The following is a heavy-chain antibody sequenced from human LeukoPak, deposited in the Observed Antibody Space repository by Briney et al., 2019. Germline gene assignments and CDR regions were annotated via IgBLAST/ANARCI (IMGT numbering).Heavy chain of an antibody. D-gene: IGHD1-26*01. Sequence: ASVKVSCKASGATFSSYAINWVRQAPGQGLEWMGRIIPTLGTVNYAQKFQGRVTIIADKFTSTAYMELSSLRSEDTAVYYCARDQKVGATPYFGMDVWGQGTTVTVSS. CDR1: GATFSSYA. J-gene: IGHJ6*02. CDR2: IIPTLGTV. V-gene: IGHV1-69*04. CDR3: ARDQKVGATPYFGMDV.